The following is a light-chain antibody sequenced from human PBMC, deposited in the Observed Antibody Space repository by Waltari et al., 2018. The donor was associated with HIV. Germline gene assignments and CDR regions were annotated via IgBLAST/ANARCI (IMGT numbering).Light chain of an antibody. CDR1: QSISSW. Sequence: DIQMTQSPSTLSASVGDRVTITCRASQSISSWLAWYQQKPGKAPKLLIYKASSLESGVTSRFSGSGSGTEFTLTISSLQPDDFATYYCQQYNSYSPGYTFGQGTKLEIK. CDR3: QQYNSYSPGYT. CDR2: KAS. V-gene: IGKV1-5*03. J-gene: IGKJ2*01.